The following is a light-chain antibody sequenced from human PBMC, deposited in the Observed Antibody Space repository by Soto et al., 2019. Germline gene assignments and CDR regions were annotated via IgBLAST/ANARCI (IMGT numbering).Light chain of an antibody. V-gene: IGLV2-14*01. Sequence: QSVLTQPASASGSPGQSITISGTGTSSDVGAYNYVSWYQQHPGKAPKLMTYDISNRPSRVSDRFSGSKSGNTASLTISGLQADDEADYYCTPYTSSSTLGVFGTGNKVTVL. CDR3: TPYTSSSTLGV. CDR2: DIS. CDR1: SSDVGAYNY. J-gene: IGLJ1*01.